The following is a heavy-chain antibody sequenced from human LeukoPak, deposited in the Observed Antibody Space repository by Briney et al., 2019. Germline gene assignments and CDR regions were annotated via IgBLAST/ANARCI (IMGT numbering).Heavy chain of an antibody. CDR2: ISGSGDST. V-gene: IGHV3-23*01. Sequence: PGGSLRLSCAASGFTISSYAMSWVRQAPGKGLEWVSAISGSGDSTYYADSVKGRFTISRDNSKNTLYLQMNSLRAEDTAVYYCAKPHYDFWTTYWGADYWGQGTLVTVSS. CDR3: AKPHYDFWTTYWGADY. J-gene: IGHJ4*02. CDR1: GFTISSYA. D-gene: IGHD3/OR15-3a*01.